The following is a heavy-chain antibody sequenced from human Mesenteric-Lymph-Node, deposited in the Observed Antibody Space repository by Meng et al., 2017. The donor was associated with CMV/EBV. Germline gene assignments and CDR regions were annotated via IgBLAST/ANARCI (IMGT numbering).Heavy chain of an antibody. V-gene: IGHV3-11*06. CDR3: ARERRGVTIFGVVHYYYGMDV. CDR2: IRGSGVIT. CDR1: GFSFSDYV. Sequence: GESLKISCAASGFSFSDYVMSWVRQAPGKGLEWVSLIRGSGVITNYADSVKGRFTISRDNAKNSLYLQMNSLRAEDTAVYYCARERRGVTIFGVVHYYYGMDVWGQGTTVTVSS. J-gene: IGHJ6*02. D-gene: IGHD3-3*01.